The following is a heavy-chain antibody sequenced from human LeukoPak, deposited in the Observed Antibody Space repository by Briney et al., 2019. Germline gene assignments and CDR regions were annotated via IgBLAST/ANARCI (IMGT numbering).Heavy chain of an antibody. Sequence: GGSLRLSCAASGFTFDDYAMHWVRQAPGKGLEWVSLISGDGGSTYYADSVKGRFTISRDNSKNSLYLQMNSMRTEDTALYYCAKDYDYPSGFGPWGQGTLVTVSS. D-gene: IGHD4-11*01. CDR3: AKDYDYPSGFGP. V-gene: IGHV3-43*02. J-gene: IGHJ5*02. CDR2: ISGDGGST. CDR1: GFTFDDYA.